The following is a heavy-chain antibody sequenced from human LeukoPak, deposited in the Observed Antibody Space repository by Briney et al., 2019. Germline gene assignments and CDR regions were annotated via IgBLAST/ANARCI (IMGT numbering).Heavy chain of an antibody. V-gene: IGHV3-33*01. CDR1: GFTFSSYG. J-gene: IGHJ4*02. CDR3: ARDSSSWYYFDY. D-gene: IGHD6-13*01. CDR2: IWYDGSNK. Sequence: GGSLRLSCAASGFTFSSYGMHWVRQAPGKGLEWVAVIWYDGSNKYYANSVKGRFTISRDNSKNTLYLQMNSLRAEDTAVYYCARDSSSWYYFDYWGQGTLVTVSS.